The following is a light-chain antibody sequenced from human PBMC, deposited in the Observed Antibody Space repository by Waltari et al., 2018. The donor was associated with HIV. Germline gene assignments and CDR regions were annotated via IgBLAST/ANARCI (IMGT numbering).Light chain of an antibody. CDR1: KLGDKY. Sequence: SYELTQPHSVSVSPGQTASITCSGDKLGDKYACWYQQKTGQSTVLVMYQDSKRPSGIPWRFAGSNSETTATLTIIGTKAMNEADYYCRAWDSSTARVFGGGTKLTVL. V-gene: IGLV3-1*01. J-gene: IGLJ2*01. CDR2: QDS. CDR3: RAWDSSTARV.